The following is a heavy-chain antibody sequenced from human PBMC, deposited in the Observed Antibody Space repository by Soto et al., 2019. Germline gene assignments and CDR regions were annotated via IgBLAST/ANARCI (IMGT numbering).Heavy chain of an antibody. Sequence: QVQLQESGPGLVKPSGTLSLTCTVAGGSISGYFWSWIRQPPGRGLEWIGYMYYSGGNTYNPSLNSLVTISVATSKNVFSLILTSVTSADAAVYYCARAKAEAGAGFFFRGGKFDDWCQGNLVTVSS. CDR1: GGSISGYF. J-gene: IGHJ4*02. V-gene: IGHV4-59*08. CDR3: ARAKAEAGAGFFFRGGKFDD. CDR2: MYYSGGN. D-gene: IGHD3-16*01.